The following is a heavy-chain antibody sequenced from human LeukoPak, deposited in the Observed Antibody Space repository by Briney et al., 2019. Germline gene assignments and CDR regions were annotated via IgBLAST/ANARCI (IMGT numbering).Heavy chain of an antibody. D-gene: IGHD1-1*01. CDR3: ARELPSPNDHHYFDY. V-gene: IGHV1-46*01. CDR1: GYTFTSYY. CDR2: INPSGGST. Sequence: ASVKVSCKASGYTFTSYYMHWVRQAPGQGLEWMGIINPSGGSTSYAQKFQGRVTMTRDMSTSTVYMELSSLRFEDTAVYYCARELPSPNDHHYFDYWGQGTLVTVSS. J-gene: IGHJ4*02.